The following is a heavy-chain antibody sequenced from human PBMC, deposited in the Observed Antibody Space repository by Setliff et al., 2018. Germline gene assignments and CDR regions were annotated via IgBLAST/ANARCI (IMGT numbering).Heavy chain of an antibody. Sequence: SETLSLTCTVSGGSISSSSYYWGWIRQPPGKGLEWIGSIYYSGSTYYNPSLKSRVTISVDTSKNQFSLKLSSVAAADTAVYYCARRETYYNFWSGYYAYWGQGTLVTVS. J-gene: IGHJ4*02. CDR3: ARRETYYNFWSGYYAY. D-gene: IGHD3-3*01. CDR2: IYYSGST. V-gene: IGHV4-39*07. CDR1: GGSISSSSYY.